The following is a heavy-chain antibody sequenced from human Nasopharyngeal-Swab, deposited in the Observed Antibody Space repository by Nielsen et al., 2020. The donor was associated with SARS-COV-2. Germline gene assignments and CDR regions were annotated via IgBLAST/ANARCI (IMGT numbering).Heavy chain of an antibody. D-gene: IGHD3-22*01. V-gene: IGHV3-30*03. CDR3: ARQDSSAYYYVFNY. CDR1: GFPFSSYG. J-gene: IGHJ4*02. CDR2: ISFDGSQK. Sequence: GESLKISCAVSGFPFSSYGMHWVRQAPGKGLEWVAVISFDGSQKYCVDSVQGRFTISRENSKNTLYLQLNSLRAEDTAVYYCARQDSSAYYYVFNYWGQGTLVTVSS.